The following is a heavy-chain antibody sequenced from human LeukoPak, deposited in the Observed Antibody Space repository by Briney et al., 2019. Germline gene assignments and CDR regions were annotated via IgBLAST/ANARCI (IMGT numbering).Heavy chain of an antibody. CDR3: AGYNWNYYFDY. D-gene: IGHD1-7*01. CDR2: ISAEGGTT. V-gene: IGHV3-43*02. J-gene: IGHJ4*02. Sequence: GGSLRLSCAASGFTFDDYAIHWVRQAPGKGLEWVSLISAEGGTTYYADSVKGRFTISRDNGKNSLYLQMNSLRTEDTALYYCAGYNWNYYFDYWGQGTLVTVSS. CDR1: GFTFDDYA.